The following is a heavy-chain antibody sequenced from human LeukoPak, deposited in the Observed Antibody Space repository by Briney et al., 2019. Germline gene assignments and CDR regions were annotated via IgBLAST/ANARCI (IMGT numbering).Heavy chain of an antibody. D-gene: IGHD3-22*01. Sequence: PGGSLRLSCAASEFTFSNYKMNWVRQAPGKGLEWVSVVSGSGANTYYADSVKGRFTISRDNSKNTLYLQMNSLRAEDTAVYYCAKEREIVVVYYFDYWGQGTLVTVSS. J-gene: IGHJ4*02. CDR2: VSGSGANT. CDR3: AKEREIVVVYYFDY. V-gene: IGHV3-23*01. CDR1: EFTFSNYK.